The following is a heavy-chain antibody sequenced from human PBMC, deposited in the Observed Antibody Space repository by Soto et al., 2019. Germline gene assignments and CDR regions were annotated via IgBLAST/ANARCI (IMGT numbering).Heavy chain of an antibody. CDR1: GFTFSSYE. V-gene: IGHV3-48*03. CDR3: ARRRIQLWRYGMDV. D-gene: IGHD5-18*01. J-gene: IGHJ6*02. Sequence: VGSLRLSCAASGFTFSSYEMNWVRQAPGKGLEWVSYISSSGSTIYYADSVKGRFTISRDNAKNSLYLQMNSLRAEDTAVYYCARRRIQLWRYGMDVWGQGTTVTVSS. CDR2: ISSSGSTI.